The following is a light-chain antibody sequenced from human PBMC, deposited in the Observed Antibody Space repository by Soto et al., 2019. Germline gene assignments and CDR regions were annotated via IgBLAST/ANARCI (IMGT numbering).Light chain of an antibody. CDR1: SSDVGRYNY. V-gene: IGLV2-14*01. Sequence: QSVLTQPASVSGSPGQSITISCTGTSSDVGRYNYVSWYQHHPGKAPKLIIYEVSNRPSGVSNRFSGSKSGNTASLTLSGLQAEDEADYYCSSYTSSNTRVVFGGGTKLTVL. CDR2: EVS. J-gene: IGLJ2*01. CDR3: SSYTSSNTRVV.